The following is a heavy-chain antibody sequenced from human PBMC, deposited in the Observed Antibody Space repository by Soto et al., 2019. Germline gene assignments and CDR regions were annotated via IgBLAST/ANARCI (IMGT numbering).Heavy chain of an antibody. Sequence: GGSLRLSCAASGFTFSSYDMHWVRQATGKGLEWVSAIGTAGDTYYPGSVKGRFTISRENAKNSLYLQMNSLRAGDTAVYYCARVSHGDLNYWYFDLWGRGTLVTVSS. D-gene: IGHD4-17*01. CDR3: ARVSHGDLNYWYFDL. J-gene: IGHJ2*01. V-gene: IGHV3-13*01. CDR1: GFTFSSYD. CDR2: IGTAGDT.